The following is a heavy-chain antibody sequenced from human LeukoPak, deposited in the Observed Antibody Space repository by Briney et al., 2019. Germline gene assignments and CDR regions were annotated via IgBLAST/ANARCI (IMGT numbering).Heavy chain of an antibody. CDR3: ARQTAMGRSGDY. D-gene: IGHD5-18*01. CDR1: GYSFTSYW. J-gene: IGHJ4*02. Sequence: GESLKISCKASGYSFTSYWIGWVRQMPGKGLEWMGIIDPSDSETRYTPSFQGQVTISVDESLTTADLQWNSLKASDTAMYYCARQTAMGRSGDYWGQGTLVTVSS. CDR2: IDPSDSET. V-gene: IGHV5-51*01.